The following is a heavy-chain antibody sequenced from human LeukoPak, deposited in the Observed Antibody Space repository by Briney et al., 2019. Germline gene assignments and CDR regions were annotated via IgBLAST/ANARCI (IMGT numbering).Heavy chain of an antibody. CDR1: GGSISSYY. CDR2: IYYSGST. D-gene: IGHD3-22*01. Sequence: SETLSLTCTVSGGSISSYYWSWLRQPPGKGLEWIGYIYYSGSTNYNPSLKSRVTISVDTSKNQFSLKLSSVAAADTAVYYCARYYYDSSGYSFDYWGQGTLVTVSS. J-gene: IGHJ4*02. V-gene: IGHV4-59*08. CDR3: ARYYYDSSGYSFDY.